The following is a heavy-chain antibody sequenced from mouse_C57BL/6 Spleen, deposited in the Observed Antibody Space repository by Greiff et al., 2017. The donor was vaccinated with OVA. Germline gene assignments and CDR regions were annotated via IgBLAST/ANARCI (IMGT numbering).Heavy chain of an antibody. CDR2: IDPSDSYT. CDR1: GYTFTSYW. D-gene: IGHD2-4*01. Sequence: VQLQQPGAELVRPGTSVKLSCKASGYTFTSYWMHWVKQRPGQGLEWIGVIDPSDSYTNYNQKFKGKATLTVDTSSSTAYMQLSSLTSEDSAVYYGARTDYDPTGFAYWGQGTLVTVSA. V-gene: IGHV1-59*01. CDR3: ARTDYDPTGFAY. J-gene: IGHJ3*01.